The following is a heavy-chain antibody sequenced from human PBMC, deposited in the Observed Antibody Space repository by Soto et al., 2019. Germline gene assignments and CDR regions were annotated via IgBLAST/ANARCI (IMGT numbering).Heavy chain of an antibody. D-gene: IGHD1-26*01. J-gene: IGHJ4*02. CDR3: ATDGSHNFDY. V-gene: IGHV3-30*03. Sequence: QVQLVESGRGVDHPGRSLRLSCAASGFTFSHYAMHWVRKAPGKGLEWVALMSYDGSNEYYADSVKGRFTISRDNSKNTLYLQMNSLRAEDTAVYYCATDGSHNFDYWGQGTLVTVSS. CDR1: GFTFSHYA. CDR2: MSYDGSNE.